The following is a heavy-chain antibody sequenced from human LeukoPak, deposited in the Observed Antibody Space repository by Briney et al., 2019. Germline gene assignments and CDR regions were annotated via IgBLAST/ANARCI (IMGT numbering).Heavy chain of an antibody. CDR1: GGSIISSSYY. CDR2: IYYSGST. Sequence: SETLSLTCAVSGGSIISSSYYWGWIRQPPGKGLEWIVSIYYSGSTNYNPSLKSRVTISVDTSKNQFSLKLSSVTAADTAVYYCARVLPIWAAAGTTFDYWGQGTLVTVSS. J-gene: IGHJ4*02. D-gene: IGHD6-13*01. CDR3: ARVLPIWAAAGTTFDY. V-gene: IGHV4-39*07.